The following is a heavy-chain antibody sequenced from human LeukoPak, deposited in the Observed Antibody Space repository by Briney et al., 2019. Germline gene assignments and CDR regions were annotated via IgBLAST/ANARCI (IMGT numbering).Heavy chain of an antibody. J-gene: IGHJ6*03. Sequence: SETLSLTCAVYGGSFSGYYWSWIRQPPGKGLEWIGEINHSGSTNYNPSLKSRVTISVDTSKNQFSLKLSSVTAADTAVYYCAREEGDIVVVPAAEKGYYYYYYMDVWGKGTTVTISS. CDR3: AREEGDIVVVPAAEKGYYYYYYMDV. CDR1: GGSFSGYY. CDR2: INHSGST. V-gene: IGHV4-34*01. D-gene: IGHD2-2*01.